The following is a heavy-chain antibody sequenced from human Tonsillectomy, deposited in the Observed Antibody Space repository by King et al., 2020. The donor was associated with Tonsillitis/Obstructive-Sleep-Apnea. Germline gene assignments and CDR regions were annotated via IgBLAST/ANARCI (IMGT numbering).Heavy chain of an antibody. CDR2: ISDSGGST. Sequence: VQLVESGGGLVQPGGSLRLSCAASGFTFSSYAMTWVRQAPGKGLEWVSFISDSGGSTYYAYSVQGRFTISRDNSKNTLYLQLNSLNAEDTAVYHCARDLGQGGVGATVAYGGQGNLVSVSS. CDR1: GFTFSSYA. CDR3: ARDLGQGGVGATVAY. D-gene: IGHD1-26*01. V-gene: IGHV3-23*04. J-gene: IGHJ4*02.